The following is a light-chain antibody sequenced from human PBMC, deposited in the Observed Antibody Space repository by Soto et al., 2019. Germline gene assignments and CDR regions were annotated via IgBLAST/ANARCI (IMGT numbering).Light chain of an antibody. V-gene: IGKV1-27*01. CDR3: QQYGSSPPFA. CDR1: QGISNY. CDR2: AAS. Sequence: DIQMTQSPSSLSASVGDRVTITCRASQGISNYLAWYQQKPGKVPKLLIYAASTLQSGVPSRFSGSGSGTDFTLTISRLEPEDFALYYCQQYGSSPPFAFGGGTKIEIK. J-gene: IGKJ4*01.